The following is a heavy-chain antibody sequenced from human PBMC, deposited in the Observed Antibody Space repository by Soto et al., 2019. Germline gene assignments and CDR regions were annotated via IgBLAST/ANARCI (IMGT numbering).Heavy chain of an antibody. Sequence: GGSLRLSCTASGFTLRNYGMHWVRQAPGKGLEWVAVISNDASNKYYADSVKGRFTLSRDDSKNTLYLQMNSLRAEDTAVYYCGKASSHYGSGSYYTNDYWGQGTLVTVSS. J-gene: IGHJ4*02. V-gene: IGHV3-30*18. D-gene: IGHD3-10*01. CDR1: GFTLRNYG. CDR3: GKASSHYGSGSYYTNDY. CDR2: ISNDASNK.